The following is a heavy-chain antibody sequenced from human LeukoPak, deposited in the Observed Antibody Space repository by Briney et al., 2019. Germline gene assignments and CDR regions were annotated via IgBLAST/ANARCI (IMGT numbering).Heavy chain of an antibody. CDR1: GGSIGSYY. CDR3: ARGSRGGYNWFDP. D-gene: IGHD3-16*01. CDR2: ISYSGST. V-gene: IGHV4-59*01. Sequence: SETLSLTCTVSGGSIGSYYWSWIRQPPGKGLEWIGHISYSGSTNYNPSLKSRVTISVDTSKNQFSLKLSSVTAADTAVYYCARGSRGGYNWFDPWGQGTLVIVSS. J-gene: IGHJ5*02.